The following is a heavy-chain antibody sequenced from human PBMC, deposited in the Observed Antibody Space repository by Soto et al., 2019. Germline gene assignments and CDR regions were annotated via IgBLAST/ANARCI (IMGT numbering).Heavy chain of an antibody. V-gene: IGHV3-33*01. CDR2: IWYDGSNK. CDR3: ARGLTMVRGVNPTFDY. Sequence: QVQLVESGGGVVQPGRSLRLSCAASGFTFSSYGMHWVRQAPGKGLEWVAVIWYDGSNKYYADSVKGRFTISRDNSKNTLYLQMNSLRAEDTAVYYCARGLTMVRGVNPTFDYWGQGTLVTFSS. CDR1: GFTFSSYG. D-gene: IGHD3-10*01. J-gene: IGHJ4*02.